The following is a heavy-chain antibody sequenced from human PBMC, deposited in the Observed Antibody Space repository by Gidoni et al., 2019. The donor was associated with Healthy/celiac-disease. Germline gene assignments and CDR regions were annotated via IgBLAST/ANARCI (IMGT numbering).Heavy chain of an antibody. Sequence: QVQLVESGGGVVQPGRSLRLSCAAPGFTFSSYGMQWVSQAPGKGLEWVAVIWYDGSNKYYADSVKGRFTFSRDNSKNTLYLQMNSLRAEDTAVYYGARDWDSSGRADGYWGQGTLVTVSS. CDR1: GFTFSSYG. J-gene: IGHJ4*02. D-gene: IGHD6-19*01. V-gene: IGHV3-33*01. CDR2: IWYDGSNK. CDR3: ARDWDSSGRADGY.